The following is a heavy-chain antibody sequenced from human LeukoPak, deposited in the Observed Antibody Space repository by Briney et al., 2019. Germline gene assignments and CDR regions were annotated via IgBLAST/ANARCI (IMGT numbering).Heavy chain of an antibody. CDR3: ARGGDRRGFDY. CDR1: GGSISRGGDY. J-gene: IGHJ4*02. D-gene: IGHD1-14*01. Sequence: PSQTLSLTCTVSGGSISRGGDYWTWIRQHPGKGLEWIGYIYDSGTTYYSPALQSRVTISVDTSDNKFSLKLRSLTAADTAVYYCARGGDRRGFDYWGQGTLVTVSS. CDR2: IYDSGTT. V-gene: IGHV4-31*03.